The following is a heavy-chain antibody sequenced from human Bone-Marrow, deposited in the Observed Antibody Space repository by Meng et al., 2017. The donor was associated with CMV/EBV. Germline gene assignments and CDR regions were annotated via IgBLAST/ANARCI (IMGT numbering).Heavy chain of an antibody. CDR2: INHSGNT. CDR3: ARGGALEWLLAHYYYGMDV. CDR1: GGSFSGYY. D-gene: IGHD3-3*01. J-gene: IGHJ6*02. V-gene: IGHV4-34*01. Sequence: SETLSLTCAVYGGSFSGYYWSWIRQPPGKGLEWIGEINHSGNTNYNPSLKSRVTISVDTSKNQFSLKLSSVTAADTAVYYCARGGALEWLLAHYYYGMDVWGQATTVTVSS.